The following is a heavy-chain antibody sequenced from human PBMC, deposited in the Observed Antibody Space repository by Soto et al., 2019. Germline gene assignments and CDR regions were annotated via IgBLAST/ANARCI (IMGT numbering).Heavy chain of an antibody. Sequence: PSETLSLTCAASGGSISSGGYSWSWIRQPPGKGLEWIGYIYHSGSTYYNPSLKSRVTISVDRSKNQFSLKLSSVTAADTAVYYCARETAGIRGYLNWFDPWGQGTLVTVS. CDR1: GGSISSGGYS. CDR2: IYHSGST. CDR3: ARETAGIRGYLNWFDP. V-gene: IGHV4-30-2*01. D-gene: IGHD1-1*01. J-gene: IGHJ5*02.